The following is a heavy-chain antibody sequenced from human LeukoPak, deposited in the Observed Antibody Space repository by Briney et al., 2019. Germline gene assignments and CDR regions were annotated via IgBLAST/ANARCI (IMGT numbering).Heavy chain of an antibody. CDR1: GFTFSSYG. D-gene: IGHD3-10*01. CDR3: TTGYYYGSGSYRYYFDY. Sequence: GGSLRLSCAASGFTFSSYGMHWVRQAPGKGLEWVAVISYDGSNKYYADSVKGRFTISRDNSKNTLYLQMNSLKTEDTAVYYCTTGYYYGSGSYRYYFDYWGQGTLVTVSS. CDR2: ISYDGSNK. V-gene: IGHV3-30*03. J-gene: IGHJ4*02.